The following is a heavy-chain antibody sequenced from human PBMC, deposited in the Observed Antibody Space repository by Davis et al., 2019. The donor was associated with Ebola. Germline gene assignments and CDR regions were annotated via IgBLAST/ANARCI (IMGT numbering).Heavy chain of an antibody. CDR3: ARNYYDFWSGYYYYYGMDV. CDR2: IYESGST. D-gene: IGHD3-3*01. CDR1: GGSISNSNYF. Sequence: SETLSLTCTVSGGSISNSNYFWGWVRQPPGKGLEWIGNIYESGSTYYNPSLKSRVTISVDTSKNQFSLRLSSLTAADTAVYYCARNYYDFWSGYYYYYGMDVWGQGTTVTVSS. V-gene: IGHV4-39*01. J-gene: IGHJ6*02.